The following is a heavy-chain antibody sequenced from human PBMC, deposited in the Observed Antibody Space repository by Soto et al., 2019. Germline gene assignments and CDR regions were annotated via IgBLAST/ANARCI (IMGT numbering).Heavy chain of an antibody. D-gene: IGHD3-16*01. CDR2: LRNSGSNI. J-gene: IGHJ4*02. V-gene: IGHV3-48*01. Sequence: GGSLRLSCAASGSIFRGYGMHWVRQAPGKGLEWVSYLRNSGSNIYYADSVMGRFTITRDNARNSLYLQMNSLRAEDTAVYYCARVGGPQSAIFDYWGQGTLVTVSS. CDR1: GSIFRGYG. CDR3: ARVGGPQSAIFDY.